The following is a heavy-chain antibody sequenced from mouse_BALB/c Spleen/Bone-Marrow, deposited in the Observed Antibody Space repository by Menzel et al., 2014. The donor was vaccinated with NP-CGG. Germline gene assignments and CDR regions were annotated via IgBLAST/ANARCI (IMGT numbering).Heavy chain of an antibody. Sequence: VKLVESGPGLVAPSQGLSITCTVSGFSLTDYGVNWVRQPPGKNLEWLGMIWGDGSTDYNSALISRLSISKDNSQSQVFLKMNSLETDDTARYYCARDLYYYGFDYWGQGTTLTVSS. D-gene: IGHD1-1*01. CDR2: IWGDGST. V-gene: IGHV2-6-7*01. CDR3: ARDLYYYGFDY. J-gene: IGHJ2*01. CDR1: GFSLTDYG.